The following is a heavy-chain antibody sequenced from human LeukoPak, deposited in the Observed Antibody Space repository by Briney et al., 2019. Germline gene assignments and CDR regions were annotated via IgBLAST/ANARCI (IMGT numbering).Heavy chain of an antibody. Sequence: PGGPLNPSCAPPGFTFRGFAISGAAQLPGRGLEWVSAISGRGGSTYYADSVKGRFTISRDNSKNTLYLQMNSLRAEDTAVYYCAKKRGVGWFGELLDYMDVWGKGTTVTVSS. CDR2: ISGRGGST. J-gene: IGHJ6*03. V-gene: IGHV3-23*01. CDR3: AKKRGVGWFGELLDYMDV. D-gene: IGHD3-10*01. CDR1: GFTFRGFA.